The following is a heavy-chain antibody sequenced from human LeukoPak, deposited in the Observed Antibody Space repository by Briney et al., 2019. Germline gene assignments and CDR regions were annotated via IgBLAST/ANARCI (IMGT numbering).Heavy chain of an antibody. D-gene: IGHD4-11*01. CDR3: ARSVPDYTRFDY. CDR1: GFTFSDYA. Sequence: GGSLRLSCVASGFTFSDYAMKWVRQAPGKGLEWVSTFKTKYNQVYYAESVRGRFTISTDNSKKTVYLQMNSLRAEDTALYYCARSVPDYTRFDYWGQGALVTVSS. J-gene: IGHJ4*02. V-gene: IGHV3-23*05. CDR2: FKTKYNQV.